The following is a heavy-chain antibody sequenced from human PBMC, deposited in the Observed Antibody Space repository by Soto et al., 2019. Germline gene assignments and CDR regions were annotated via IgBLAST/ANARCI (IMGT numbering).Heavy chain of an antibody. CDR2: MNPSGGST. CDR1: GYTFTSYY. D-gene: IGHD1-26*01. CDR3: AREGTGSYNYYYYGMDG. V-gene: IGHV1-46*01. J-gene: IGHJ6*02. Sequence: GASVKVSCKASGYTFTSYYMHWVRQAPGQGLEWMGIMNPSGGSTSYAQKFQGRVTMTRYTATSTVYMELSSLRSEDTAVYYWAREGTGSYNYYYYGMDGWGQGTTVTAAS.